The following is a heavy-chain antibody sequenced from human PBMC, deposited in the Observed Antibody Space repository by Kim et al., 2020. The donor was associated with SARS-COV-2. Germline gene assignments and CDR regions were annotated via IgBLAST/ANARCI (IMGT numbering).Heavy chain of an antibody. CDR1: GGSISSYY. J-gene: IGHJ6*02. Sequence: SETLSLTCTVSGGSISSYYWSWIRQPPGKGLEWIGYIYYSGSTNYNPSLKSRVTISVDTSKNQFSLKLSSVTAADTAVYYCATMVRGVGLGYYYYGMDVWGQGTTVTVSS. V-gene: IGHV4-59*13. CDR3: ATMVRGVGLGYYYYGMDV. D-gene: IGHD3-10*01. CDR2: IYYSGST.